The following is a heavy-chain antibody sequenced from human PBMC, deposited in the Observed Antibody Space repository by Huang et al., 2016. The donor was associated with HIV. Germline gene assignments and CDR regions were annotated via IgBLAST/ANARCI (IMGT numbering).Heavy chain of an antibody. CDR2: ISYDGRSK. J-gene: IGHJ4*02. CDR1: GFKLSGFG. V-gene: IGHV3-30*18. CDR3: AKESRWFSDFDH. D-gene: IGHD2-15*01. Sequence: QVHLVESGGGVVQPGGSLRLSCAASGFKLSGFGMHWVRQAPGKGRGWGAVISYDGRSKFYTDAVKGRFTISRDNSDNTLSLQMKGLRPDDTAVYYCAKESRWFSDFDHWGQGVLVSVSS.